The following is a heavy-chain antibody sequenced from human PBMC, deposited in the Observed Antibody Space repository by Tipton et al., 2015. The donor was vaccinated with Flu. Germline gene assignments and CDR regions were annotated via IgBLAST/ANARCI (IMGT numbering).Heavy chain of an antibody. CDR2: VHHSGNT. J-gene: IGHJ4*02. CDR3: AREGQWLGRIDY. CDR1: GGSISSYY. V-gene: IGHV4-59*01. D-gene: IGHD6-19*01. Sequence: TLSLTCTVSGGSISSYYWSWIRQPPGKGLEWIGYVHHSGNTNLNPALKSRVTISVDTSKNQFSLKLSSVTAADTAVYYCAREGQWLGRIDYWGQGTLVTVPS.